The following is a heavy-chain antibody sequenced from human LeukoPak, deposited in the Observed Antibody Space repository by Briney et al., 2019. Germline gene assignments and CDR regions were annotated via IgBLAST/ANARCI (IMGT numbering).Heavy chain of an antibody. Sequence: SQTLSLTCAISGDSVSSNSVVWNWIRQSPSRGLEWLGRTYYRSKWYNEYAISVKSRITINPDTSKNQFPLQLNSVTPEDTAVYYCAKDCGTGPFACSHWGQGTLVTVSS. D-gene: IGHD2-15*01. J-gene: IGHJ4*02. V-gene: IGHV6-1*01. CDR1: GDSVSSNSVV. CDR3: AKDCGTGPFACSH. CDR2: TYYRSKWYN.